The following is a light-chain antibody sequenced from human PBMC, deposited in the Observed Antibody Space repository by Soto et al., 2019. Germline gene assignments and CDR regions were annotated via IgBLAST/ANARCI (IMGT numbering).Light chain of an antibody. Sequence: QSALTQPASVSGSPGQSITISCTGTTSDVGSYNLVSWYQQHPGKAPKLMIYEVSKRPSGVSNRFSGSKSGNTASLTISGLQDEDEADYYCCSCAGGNILFGGGTKLTVL. V-gene: IGLV2-23*02. CDR2: EVS. CDR1: TSDVGSYNL. J-gene: IGLJ2*01. CDR3: CSCAGGNIL.